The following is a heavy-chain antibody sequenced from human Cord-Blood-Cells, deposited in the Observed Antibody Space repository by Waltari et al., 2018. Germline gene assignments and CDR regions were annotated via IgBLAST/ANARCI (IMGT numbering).Heavy chain of an antibody. J-gene: IGHJ3*02. V-gene: IGHV3-73*02. CDR1: GFTFSAPA. CDR3: TTDAFDI. CDR2: IRSKANSYAT. Sequence: EVQLVESGGGLVQPGGSLKLSCAASGFTFSAPAMHWVRQASGKGLEWVGRIRSKANSYATAYAASVKGRFTISRDDSKNTAYLQMNSLKTEDTAVYYCTTDAFDIWGQGTMVTVSS.